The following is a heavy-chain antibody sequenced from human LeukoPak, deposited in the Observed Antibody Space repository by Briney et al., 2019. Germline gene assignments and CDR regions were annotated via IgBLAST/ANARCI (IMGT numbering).Heavy chain of an antibody. V-gene: IGHV3-23*01. CDR3: AKDRLMVRAGYFDY. CDR1: GFTFSSYA. CDR2: ISGSGGTT. Sequence: GGSLRLSCAASGFTFSSYAMTWVRQAPGKGLEWVSAISGSGGTTYYADSVKGRFTISRDNSKNTLYLQMNSLRAEDTAVYYCAKDRLMVRAGYFDYWGQGTLVTVSS. J-gene: IGHJ4*02. D-gene: IGHD3-10*01.